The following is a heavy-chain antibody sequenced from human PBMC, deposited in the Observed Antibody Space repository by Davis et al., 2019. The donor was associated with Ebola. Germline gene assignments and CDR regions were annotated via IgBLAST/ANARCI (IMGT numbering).Heavy chain of an antibody. CDR1: GFVFSSYV. CDR3: AKDTSNIWFDI. D-gene: IGHD1-26*01. J-gene: IGHJ3*02. V-gene: IGHV3-23*01. CDR2: LGTSADT. Sequence: GGSLRLSCAASGFVFSSYVMSWVRRAPGKGPEWVSTLGTSADTYYADSVKGRFTISRDNSKNTLYLQMNGLRVEDTAIYYCAKDTSNIWFDIWGQGTNVTVSS.